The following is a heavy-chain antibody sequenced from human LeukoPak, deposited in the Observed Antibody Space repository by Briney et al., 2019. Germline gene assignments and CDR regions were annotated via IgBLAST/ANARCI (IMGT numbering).Heavy chain of an antibody. CDR3: ARVGYCSSTSCYAPRGYYYYYMDV. J-gene: IGHJ6*03. CDR2: IIPIFGTA. Sequence: SVKVSCKASGGTFSSYAISWVRQAPGQGLEWMGGIIPIFGTANYAQKFQGRVTITADKSTSTAYMELSSLRSEDTAVYYCARVGYCSSTSCYAPRGYYYYYMDVWGKGTTVTISS. CDR1: GGTFSSYA. D-gene: IGHD2-2*01. V-gene: IGHV1-69*06.